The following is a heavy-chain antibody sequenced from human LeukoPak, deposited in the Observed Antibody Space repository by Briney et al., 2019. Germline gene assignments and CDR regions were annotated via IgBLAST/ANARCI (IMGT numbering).Heavy chain of an antibody. CDR1: GYTFTGYY. V-gene: IGHV1-2*06. J-gene: IGHJ6*02. CDR2: INPNSGGT. Sequence: ASVKVSCMASGYTFTGYYLHWVRQAPGQGLEWMGRINPNSGGTNYAQKFQGRVTMTRDTSISTAYMELSRLRSDDTAVYYCARVDSVVYYYGMDVWGQGTTVTVSS. D-gene: IGHD2-2*01. CDR3: ARVDSVVYYYGMDV.